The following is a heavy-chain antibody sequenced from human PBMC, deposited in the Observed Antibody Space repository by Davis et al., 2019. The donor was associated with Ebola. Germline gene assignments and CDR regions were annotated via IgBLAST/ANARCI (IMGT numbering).Heavy chain of an antibody. CDR3: ARDDSGWYKGSAFDI. V-gene: IGHV3-11*06. Sequence: GESLKISCAASGFTFSDYYMSWIRQAPGKGLEWVSSISSSSSYIYYADSVKGRFTISRDNAKNSLYLQMNSLRAEDTAVYYCARDDSGWYKGSAFDIWGQGTMVTVSS. CDR2: ISSSSSYI. CDR1: GFTFSDYY. J-gene: IGHJ3*02. D-gene: IGHD6-19*01.